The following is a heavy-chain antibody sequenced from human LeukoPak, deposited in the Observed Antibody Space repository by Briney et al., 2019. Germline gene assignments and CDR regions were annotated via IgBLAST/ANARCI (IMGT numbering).Heavy chain of an antibody. CDR1: GGSISSSSYY. Sequence: PSETLSLTCTVSGGSISSSSYYWGWIRQPPGKGLEWIGSIYYSGSTYYNPSLKSRVTISVDTSKNQFSLKLSSVTAADTAVYYCARLIRGITGTDRNHYYFDYWGQGTLVTVSS. CDR2: IYYSGST. CDR3: ARLIRGITGTDRNHYYFDY. D-gene: IGHD1/OR15-1a*01. J-gene: IGHJ4*02. V-gene: IGHV4-39*01.